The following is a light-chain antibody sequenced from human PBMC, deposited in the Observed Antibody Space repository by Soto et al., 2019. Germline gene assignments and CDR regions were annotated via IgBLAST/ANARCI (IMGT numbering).Light chain of an antibody. CDR1: QTLLYNPNSMNY. J-gene: IGKJ4*01. CDR3: QQSHSTPLT. V-gene: IGKV4-1*01. CDR2: WAS. Sequence: DIVMTQSPGSLAVSLGERATINCKSSQTLLYNPNSMNYLSWYQQKPGSPPKLLIYWASTRESGVPDRFSGSGSGTDFTLTISSLQAEDVAVYYCQQSHSTPLTFGGGTKVEIK.